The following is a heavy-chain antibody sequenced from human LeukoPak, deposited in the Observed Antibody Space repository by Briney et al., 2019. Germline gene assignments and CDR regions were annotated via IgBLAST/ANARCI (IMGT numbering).Heavy chain of an antibody. Sequence: ASVKVSCKASGGTFSSYTISWVRQAPGQGLEWMGRIIPILGIANYAQKFQGRVTITADKSTSTAYMALSSLRSEDTAVYYCARDDSSSWEDAFDIWGQGTMVTVSS. J-gene: IGHJ3*02. CDR1: GGTFSSYT. D-gene: IGHD6-13*01. CDR2: IIPILGIA. V-gene: IGHV1-69*04. CDR3: ARDDSSSWEDAFDI.